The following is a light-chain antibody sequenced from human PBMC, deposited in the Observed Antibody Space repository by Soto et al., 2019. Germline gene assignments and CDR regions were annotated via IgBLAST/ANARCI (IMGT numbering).Light chain of an antibody. CDR2: GAS. CDR1: QSVSSNF. V-gene: IGKV3-20*01. J-gene: IGKJ1*01. CDR3: QQYGRSLRT. Sequence: IVLTQSPGTLSLSPGERATLSCRASQSVSSNFLAWYQQRPGQAPRFLIYGASSRATGIPDRFSGSGSGTDFTLTISRLEPEDFAVYYCQQYGRSLRTFGQGTKVEIK.